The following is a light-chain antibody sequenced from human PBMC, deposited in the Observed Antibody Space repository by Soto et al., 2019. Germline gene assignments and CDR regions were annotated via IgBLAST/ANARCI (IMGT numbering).Light chain of an antibody. CDR3: SSFTTRSTLGV. CDR2: DVS. CDR1: SSDIGGYNS. Sequence: QSALTQPASVSGSPGQSITISCTGTSSDIGGYNSVSWYQHHPGKAPKLMIYDVSNRPSGVSNRFSGSKSGNTASLPISGLQAEDEADYYCSSFTTRSTLGVFGGGTKVTVL. V-gene: IGLV2-14*03. J-gene: IGLJ2*01.